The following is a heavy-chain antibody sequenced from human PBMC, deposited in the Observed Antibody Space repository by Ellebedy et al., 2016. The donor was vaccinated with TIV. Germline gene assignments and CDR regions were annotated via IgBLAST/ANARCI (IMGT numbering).Heavy chain of an antibody. CDR3: ARGSIWFGELYEDY. D-gene: IGHD3-10*01. Sequence: GESLKISCAASGFTFSSYSMNWVRQAPGKGLEWVSSISSSSSYIYYADSVKGRFTISRDNAKNTLYLQMNSLRAEDTAVYYCARGSIWFGELYEDYWGQGTLVTVSS. CDR2: ISSSSSYI. J-gene: IGHJ4*02. CDR1: GFTFSSYS. V-gene: IGHV3-21*01.